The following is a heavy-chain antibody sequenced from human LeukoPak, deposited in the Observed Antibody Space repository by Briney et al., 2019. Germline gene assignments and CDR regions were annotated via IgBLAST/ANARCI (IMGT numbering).Heavy chain of an antibody. CDR1: GFTFSDYY. CDR2: ISSSGSTI. CDR3: ARDAVTMVRGVNY. Sequence: SGGSVRLSCAASGFTFSDYYMRCIRQAPGKGLEWVSYISSSGSTIYYADSVKGRFTISRDNAKNSLYLQMNRLRAEDTAVYYCARDAVTMVRGVNYWSQGTLVTVSS. V-gene: IGHV3-11*04. J-gene: IGHJ4*02. D-gene: IGHD3-10*01.